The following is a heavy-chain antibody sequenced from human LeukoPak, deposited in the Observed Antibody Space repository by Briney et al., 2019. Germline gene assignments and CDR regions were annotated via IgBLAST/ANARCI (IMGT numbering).Heavy chain of an antibody. CDR3: ATRDCSGGSCYSGYYYMDV. Sequence: ASVKVSCKVSGYTLTELSMHWVRQAPGKGLEWMGGFDPEDAETIYAQKFQGRVTMTEDTSTDTAYMELSSLRSEAPAVYYCATRDCSGGSCYSGYYYMDVWGKGTTVTVSS. J-gene: IGHJ6*03. V-gene: IGHV1-24*01. CDR1: GYTLTELS. CDR2: FDPEDAET. D-gene: IGHD2-15*01.